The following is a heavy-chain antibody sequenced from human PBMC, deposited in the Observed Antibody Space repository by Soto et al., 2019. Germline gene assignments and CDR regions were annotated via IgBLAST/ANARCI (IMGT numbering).Heavy chain of an antibody. CDR1: GFTFSSYS. V-gene: IGHV3-15*01. D-gene: IGHD2-15*01. CDR2: IKSKTDGGTI. Sequence: GGSLRLSCAASGFTFSSYSMSWVRQAPGKGLEWVGRIKSKTDGGTIDYAAPVKGRFTISRDDSKNTLYLQMNSLKIEDAAVYYCATQTKVVVVAATAPAAFWGQGTLVTVSS. J-gene: IGHJ4*02. CDR3: ATQTKVVVVAATAPAAF.